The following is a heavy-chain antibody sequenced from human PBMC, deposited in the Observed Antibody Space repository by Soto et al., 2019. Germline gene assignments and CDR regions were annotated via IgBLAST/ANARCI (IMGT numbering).Heavy chain of an antibody. D-gene: IGHD2-2*01. CDR3: ARDQSSTSPLYYFDY. CDR2: ISYDGSNK. Sequence: GGSLRLSCAASGFTFSSYAMHWVRQAPGKGLEWVAVISYDGSNKYYADSVKGRFTISRDNSKNTLYLQMNSLRAEDTAVYYCARDQSSTSPLYYFDYWGQGTLVTVSS. J-gene: IGHJ4*02. CDR1: GFTFSSYA. V-gene: IGHV3-30-3*01.